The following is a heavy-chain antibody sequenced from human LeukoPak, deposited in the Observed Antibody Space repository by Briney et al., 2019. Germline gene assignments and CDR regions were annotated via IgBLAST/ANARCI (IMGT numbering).Heavy chain of an antibody. CDR1: GGSISSSSYY. J-gene: IGHJ1*01. D-gene: IGHD2-2*01. CDR3: ARSDPYCSSTSCSFQH. V-gene: IGHV4-39*07. Sequence: SETLSLTCTVSGGSISSSSYYWGWIRQPPGEGLEWIGSIYYSGSTYYNPSLKSRVTISVDTSKDQFSLKLSSVTAADTAVYYCARSDPYCSSTSCSFQHWGQGTLVTVSS. CDR2: IYYSGST.